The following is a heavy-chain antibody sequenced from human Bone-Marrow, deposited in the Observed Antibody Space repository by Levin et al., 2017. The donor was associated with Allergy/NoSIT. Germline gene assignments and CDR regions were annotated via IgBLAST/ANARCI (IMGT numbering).Heavy chain of an antibody. V-gene: IGHV3-21*01. CDR2: ISSSSSYI. Sequence: GGSLRLSCAASGFTFSSYSMNWVRQAPGKGLEWVSSISSSSSYIYYADSVKGRFTISRDNAKNSLYLQMNSLRAEDTAVYYCARVKLLWFRELFGSENWFDPWGQGTLVTVSS. J-gene: IGHJ5*02. CDR1: GFTFSSYS. CDR3: ARVKLLWFRELFGSENWFDP. D-gene: IGHD3-10*01.